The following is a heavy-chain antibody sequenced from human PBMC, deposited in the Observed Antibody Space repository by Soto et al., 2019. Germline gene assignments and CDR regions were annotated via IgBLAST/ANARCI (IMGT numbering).Heavy chain of an antibody. Sequence: GVSVKVSCKASGYTFSSSPLHWVRQAPGQRPEWMGWINTANDDTKYSQKFQDRVTLTRDTSASTAYMEVSSLTPEDTAVYYCARDEGVASGNWGQGTLVTVSS. CDR2: INTANDDT. CDR3: ARDEGVASGN. CDR1: GYTFSSSP. V-gene: IGHV1-3*04. J-gene: IGHJ4*02. D-gene: IGHD5-12*01.